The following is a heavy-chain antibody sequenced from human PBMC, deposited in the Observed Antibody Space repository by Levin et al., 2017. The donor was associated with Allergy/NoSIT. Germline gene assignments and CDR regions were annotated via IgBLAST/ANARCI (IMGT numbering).Heavy chain of an antibody. D-gene: IGHD6-6*01. Sequence: SETLSLTCAVYGGSFSGYYWSWIRQPPGKGLEWIGEINHSGSTNYNPSLKSRVTISVDTSKNQFSLKLSSVTAADTAVYYCARGNRYSSSSRYYYYYMDVWGKGTTVTVSS. V-gene: IGHV4-34*01. CDR1: GGSFSGYY. CDR2: INHSGST. CDR3: ARGNRYSSSSRYYYYYMDV. J-gene: IGHJ6*03.